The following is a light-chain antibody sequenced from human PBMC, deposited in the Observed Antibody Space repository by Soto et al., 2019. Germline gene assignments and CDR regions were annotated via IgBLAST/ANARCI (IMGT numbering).Light chain of an antibody. J-gene: IGKJ1*01. Sequence: EIVLTQSPGTLSLSPRERATLSCRASQSVSSSYLAWYQQKPGQAPRLLIYGASSRATGIPDRFSGSGSGTDFTLTISRLEPEDFAVYYCQQFGISSWTFGQGTKVEIK. CDR1: QSVSSSY. V-gene: IGKV3-20*01. CDR3: QQFGISSWT. CDR2: GAS.